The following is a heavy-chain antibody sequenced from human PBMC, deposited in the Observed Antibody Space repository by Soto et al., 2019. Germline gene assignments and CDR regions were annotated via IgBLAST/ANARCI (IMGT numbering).Heavy chain of an antibody. Sequence: VVLLESGGGLEQPGGSLRLSCAASGFIFENFGMSWVRQAPGKGLEWISSISGSGFKKYYADSVKGRFTISRDNSKSKVYLELNNLSAEDTAVYHCAKNQGVELVPLATVDWFDPWGQGSVVTVSS. CDR1: GFIFENFG. V-gene: IGHV3-23*01. CDR2: ISGSGFKK. J-gene: IGHJ5*02. CDR3: AKNQGVELVPLATVDWFDP. D-gene: IGHD1-26*01.